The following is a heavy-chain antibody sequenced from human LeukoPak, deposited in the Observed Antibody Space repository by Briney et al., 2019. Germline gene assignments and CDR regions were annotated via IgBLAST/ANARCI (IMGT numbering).Heavy chain of an antibody. V-gene: IGHV3-23*01. CDR3: AKPPYYYDSSGYLPADY. J-gene: IGHJ4*02. CDR2: ISGSGGST. Sequence: QSGGSLRLSCAASGLNFSSRWMSWVRQAPGKGLEWVSAISGSGGSTYYADSVKGRFTISRDNSKNTLYLQMNSLRAEDTAVYYCAKPPYYYDSSGYLPADYWGQGTLVTVSS. CDR1: GLNFSSRW. D-gene: IGHD3-22*01.